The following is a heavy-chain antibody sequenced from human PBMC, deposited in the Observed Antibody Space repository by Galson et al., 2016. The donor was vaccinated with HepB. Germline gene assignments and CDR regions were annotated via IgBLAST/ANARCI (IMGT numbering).Heavy chain of an antibody. J-gene: IGHJ6*04. V-gene: IGHV4-61*02. Sequence: TLSLTCTVSGVSISGTGHYWTWIRQPAGQGLEWIGRIHPSGSANYTPSLKSRVTISLDTSKNQFSLRLSSVTAADTAVYYCARDRVAAIYSENYGMDVWGTGATVTVSS. CDR2: IHPSGSA. D-gene: IGHD5-24*01. CDR1: GVSISGTGHY. CDR3: ARDRVAAIYSENYGMDV.